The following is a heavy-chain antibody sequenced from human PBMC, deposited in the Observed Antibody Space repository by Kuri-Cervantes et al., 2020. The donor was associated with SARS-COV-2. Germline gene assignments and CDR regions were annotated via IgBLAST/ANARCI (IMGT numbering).Heavy chain of an antibody. CDR1: GLSINNYD. Sequence: GESLKISCAVSGLSINNYDMHWVRQAQGKGPEWVAVISYEGSNKHYSDSVKGRFTISRDNSKSMVYLQINSLRPEDTATYYCAKSRGPFSLSVSLSVLDPWCRGTLVTVSS. D-gene: IGHD2/OR15-2a*01. CDR2: ISYEGSNK. CDR3: AKSRGPFSLSVSLSVLDP. J-gene: IGHJ5*02. V-gene: IGHV3-30*18.